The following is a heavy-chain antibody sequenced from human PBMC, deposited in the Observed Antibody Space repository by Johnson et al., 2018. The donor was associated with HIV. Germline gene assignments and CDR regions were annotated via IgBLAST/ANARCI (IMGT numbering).Heavy chain of an antibody. D-gene: IGHD4-17*01. J-gene: IGHJ3*02. V-gene: IGHV3-15*01. CDR1: GFTFSNAW. CDR3: TTDDAPSYGDYGEAFDI. CDR2: IKSKTDGGTT. Sequence: VQLVESGGGLVKPGGSLRLSCAASGFTFSNAWMSWVRQAPGKGLEWVGRIKSKTDGGTTDYAAPVKGRFTISQDDSKNTLYLQMNSLKTEDTAVYYCTTDDAPSYGDYGEAFDIWGQGTMVTVSS.